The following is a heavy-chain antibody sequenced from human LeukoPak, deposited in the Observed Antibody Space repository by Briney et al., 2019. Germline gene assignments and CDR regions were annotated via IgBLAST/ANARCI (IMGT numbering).Heavy chain of an antibody. Sequence: ASVKVSCKASGYTFTIYGISWVRQAPGQGLEWMGWISAYNGNTNYAQKLQGRVTMTTDTSTSTAYMELRSLRSDDTVVYYCARAVLLRGWFDPWGQGTLVTVSS. CDR3: ARAVLLRGWFDP. CDR2: ISAYNGNT. J-gene: IGHJ5*02. D-gene: IGHD2-21*01. CDR1: GYTFTIYG. V-gene: IGHV1-18*01.